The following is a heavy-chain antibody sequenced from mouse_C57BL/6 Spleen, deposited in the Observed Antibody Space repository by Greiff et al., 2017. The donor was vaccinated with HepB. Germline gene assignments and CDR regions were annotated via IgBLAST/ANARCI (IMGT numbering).Heavy chain of an antibody. D-gene: IGHD2-3*01. J-gene: IGHJ3*01. CDR1: GYTFTSYW. CDR2: IDPSDSET. CDR3: ARNDGYYVDY. V-gene: IGHV1-52*01. Sequence: QVQLQQPGAELVRPGSSVKLSCKASGYTFTSYWMHWVKQRPIQGLEWIGNIDPSDSETHYNQKFKDKATLTEDKSSSTAYMQLSRLTSEDSAVYYCARNDGYYVDYWGQGTLVTVSA.